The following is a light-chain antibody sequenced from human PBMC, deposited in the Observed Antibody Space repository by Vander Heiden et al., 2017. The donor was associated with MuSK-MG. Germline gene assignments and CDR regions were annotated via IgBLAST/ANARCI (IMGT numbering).Light chain of an antibody. Sequence: QSVLTQPPSVSGAPGQRVTSACTGSSSNIGAGYDVHWYQQRPGTAPKLLIYGNSNRPSGVPDRFSGSKSGTSASLAITGLQAEDEADYYCQSYDSSLSGSYVVFGGGTKLTVL. CDR1: SSNIGAGYD. V-gene: IGLV1-40*01. CDR2: GNS. CDR3: QSYDSSLSGSYVV. J-gene: IGLJ2*01.